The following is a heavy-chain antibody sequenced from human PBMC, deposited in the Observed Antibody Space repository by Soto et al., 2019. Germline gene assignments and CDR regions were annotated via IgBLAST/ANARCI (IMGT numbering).Heavy chain of an antibody. D-gene: IGHD3-16*02. J-gene: IGHJ5*02. CDR3: AGDKRRTWRLRLGELSSSEFDP. CDR2: IVVGNGNT. Sequence: SVKVSCKASGFTFSRSAVQWVRQARGQRLEWIGWIVVGNGNTNYAQKFQERVTITRDNAKNSLYLQMNSLRAEDTAVYYCAGDKRRTWRLRLGELSSSEFDPWGQGTLVTVSS. V-gene: IGHV1-58*01. CDR1: GFTFSRSA.